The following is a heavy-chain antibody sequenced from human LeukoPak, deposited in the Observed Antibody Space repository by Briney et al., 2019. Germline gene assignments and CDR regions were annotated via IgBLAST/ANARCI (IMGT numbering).Heavy chain of an antibody. V-gene: IGHV3-23*01. Sequence: GVSLRLSCAASGFTFSNYAMSWVRQAPGKGLEWVSAITGSGGNTYYADPVRGRFTISRDNSKNTLYLQMNSLRAEDTAVYYCAKWGDYDVLTGYYVSDYWGQGTLVTVSS. CDR1: GFTFSNYA. D-gene: IGHD3-9*01. J-gene: IGHJ4*02. CDR3: AKWGDYDVLTGYYVSDY. CDR2: ITGSGGNT.